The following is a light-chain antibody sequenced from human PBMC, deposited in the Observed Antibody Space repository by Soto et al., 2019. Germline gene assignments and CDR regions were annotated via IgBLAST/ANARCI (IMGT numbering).Light chain of an antibody. CDR3: SSYAGTTIYYV. CDR2: DVS. J-gene: IGLJ1*01. V-gene: IGLV2-8*01. CDR1: SSDVGGYNY. Sequence: QSVLTQPPSASGSPGQSVTISCTGTSSDVGGYNYVSWYQQHPGKAPKLMIYDVSKRPSGVPDRFSGSKSGNTASLTVSGLQAEDEAVYFFSSYAGTTIYYVFG.